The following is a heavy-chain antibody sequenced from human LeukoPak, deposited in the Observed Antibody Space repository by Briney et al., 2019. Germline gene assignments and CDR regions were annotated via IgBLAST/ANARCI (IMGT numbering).Heavy chain of an antibody. J-gene: IGHJ6*03. V-gene: IGHV4-4*02. CDR3: ARGVTNYDFWSGYHYYYYYYYMDV. CDR1: GGSISSSNW. Sequence: PSETLSLTCAVSGGSISSSNWWSWVRQPPGKGLEWIGEIYHSGSTNYNPSLKSRVTISVDTSKNQFSLKLSSVTAADTAVYYCARGVTNYDFWSGYHYYYYYYYMDVWGKGTTVTVSS. D-gene: IGHD3-3*01. CDR2: IYHSGST.